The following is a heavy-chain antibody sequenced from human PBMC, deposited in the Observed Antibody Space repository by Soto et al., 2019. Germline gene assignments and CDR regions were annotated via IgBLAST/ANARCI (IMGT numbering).Heavy chain of an antibody. CDR3: ASNTRYDPPDY. Sequence: GGSLRLSSAASGFTFSSYAMSWVRQAPGKGLAWVSGISVSGGSTYYADSVKGRFTISRDNSKNTLYLQMNSLRAEDTAVYYCASNTRYDPPDYWGQGTLVTVSS. CDR1: GFTFSSYA. J-gene: IGHJ4*02. CDR2: ISVSGGST. D-gene: IGHD3-16*01. V-gene: IGHV3-23*01.